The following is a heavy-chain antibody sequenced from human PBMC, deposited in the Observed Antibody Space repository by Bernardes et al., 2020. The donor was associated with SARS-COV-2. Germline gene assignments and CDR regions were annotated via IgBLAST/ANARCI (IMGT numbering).Heavy chain of an antibody. J-gene: IGHJ6*02. CDR2: INNDGSNT. Sequence: GGSLRLSCAASGFTFSSYWMHWVRQAPGKGLEWVSRINNDGSNTNYADSVKGRFTISRDNAKNTLYLQMNSLRAEETAVYYCVVARGLGGYGMDLWGPGTTGT. CDR1: GFTFSSYW. CDR3: VVARGLGGYGMDL. V-gene: IGHV3-74*01. D-gene: IGHD2-15*01.